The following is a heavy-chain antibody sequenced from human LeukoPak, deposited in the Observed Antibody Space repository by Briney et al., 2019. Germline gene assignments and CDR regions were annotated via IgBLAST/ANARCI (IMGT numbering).Heavy chain of an antibody. V-gene: IGHV3-30*18. CDR2: ISYDGSNK. Sequence: PGRSLRLSCAASRFTFSSYGMHWVRQAPGKGLEWVAVISYDGSNKYYADSVKGRFTISRDNSKNTLYLQMNSLRAEDTAVYYCAKEEQVGAFDYWGQGTLVTVSS. CDR1: RFTFSSYG. J-gene: IGHJ4*02. CDR3: AKEEQVGAFDY. D-gene: IGHD1-26*01.